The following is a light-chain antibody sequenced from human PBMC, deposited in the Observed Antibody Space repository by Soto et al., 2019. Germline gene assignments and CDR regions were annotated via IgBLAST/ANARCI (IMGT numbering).Light chain of an antibody. CDR1: SSDVGGYDY. V-gene: IGLV2-8*01. CDR2: EVT. Sequence: SVLTQPPSASGSPGQSVTISCTGTSSDVGGYDYVSWYQQHPGKAPKLMIYEVTIRPSGVPDRFSGSKSGNTASLTVSGLQAEDEADYYCSSYTGGNPSYVFGTGTKVTVL. J-gene: IGLJ1*01. CDR3: SSYTGGNPSYV.